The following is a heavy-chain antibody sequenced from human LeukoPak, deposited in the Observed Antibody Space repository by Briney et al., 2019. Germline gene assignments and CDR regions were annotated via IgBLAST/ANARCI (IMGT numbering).Heavy chain of an antibody. J-gene: IGHJ3*02. CDR3: ARQEVVVVPAAQGGAFDI. CDR1: GGSISSYY. D-gene: IGHD2-2*01. CDR2: IYYSGST. Sequence: DPSETLSLTCTVSGGSISSYYWSWIRQPPGKGLEWIGYIYYSGSTNYNPSLKSRVTISVDTSKNQFSLKLSSVTAADTAVYYCARQEVVVVPAAQGGAFDIWGQGTMVTVSS. V-gene: IGHV4-59*08.